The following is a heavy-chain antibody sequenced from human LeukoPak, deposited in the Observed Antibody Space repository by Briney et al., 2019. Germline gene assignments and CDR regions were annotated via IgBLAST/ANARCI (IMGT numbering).Heavy chain of an antibody. D-gene: IGHD5-12*01. CDR2: VYAGDSET. V-gene: IGHV5-51*01. J-gene: IGHJ6*02. CDR1: GYMFINYW. Sequence: GESLQISCKGSGYMFINYWIAWVRQMPGKGLEWMGNVYAGDSETRYSPSFQGQVTMSADRSTSTAYLQWSSLTASDSAMYYCARLGSGYHYNHYYGLDVWGQGTTVTVS. CDR3: ARLGSGYHYNHYYGLDV.